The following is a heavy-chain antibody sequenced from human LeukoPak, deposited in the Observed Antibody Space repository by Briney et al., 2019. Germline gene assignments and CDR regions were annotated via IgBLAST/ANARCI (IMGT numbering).Heavy chain of an antibody. Sequence: PSETLSLTCTVSGGSISSGSYYWSWIRQPAGKGLEWIGRIYTSGSTNYNPSLKSRVTISVDTSKNQFSLKLSSVTAADTAVYYCARRGVYDSSGYYNGWGQGTLVTVSS. J-gene: IGHJ4*02. CDR3: ARRGVYDSSGYYNG. D-gene: IGHD3-22*01. CDR2: IYTSGST. CDR1: GGSISSGSYY. V-gene: IGHV4-61*02.